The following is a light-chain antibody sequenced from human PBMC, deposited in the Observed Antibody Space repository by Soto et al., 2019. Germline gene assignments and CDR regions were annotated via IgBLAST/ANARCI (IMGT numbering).Light chain of an antibody. J-gene: IGLJ2*01. CDR2: GNS. V-gene: IGLV1-40*01. Sequence: QLVLTQPPSVSGAPGQRVTISCTGSSSNLGADYDVHWYRQLPGTAPKLLIYGNSNRPSGVPDRFSGSKSGTSASLAITGLQAEDEADYYCQSYDSSLSTYVVFGGGTKLTVL. CDR1: SSNLGADYD. CDR3: QSYDSSLSTYVV.